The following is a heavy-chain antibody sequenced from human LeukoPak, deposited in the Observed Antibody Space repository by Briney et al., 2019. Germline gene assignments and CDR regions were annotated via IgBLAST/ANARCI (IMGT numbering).Heavy chain of an antibody. CDR3: ERAGDYSGYNDY. D-gene: IGHD5-12*01. Sequence: SETLSLTCAVYGVSFSGYYWTWIRQPPGKGLEWIGEINHGGSSNDNPSLKSPITISVDRSKNQVYLKLSSVTAADTAVYYCERAGDYSGYNDYWGQGALVTVSS. V-gene: IGHV4-34*01. J-gene: IGHJ4*02. CDR1: GVSFSGYY. CDR2: INHGGSS.